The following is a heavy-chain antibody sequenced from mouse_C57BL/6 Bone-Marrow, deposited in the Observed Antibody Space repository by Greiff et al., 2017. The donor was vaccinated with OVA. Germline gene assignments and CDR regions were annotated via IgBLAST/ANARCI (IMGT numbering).Heavy chain of an antibody. CDR3: ARQLGRLYFDY. V-gene: IGHV1-76*01. Sequence: QVQLKESGAELVRPGASVKLSCKASGYTFTDYYINWVKQRPGQGLEWIARIYPGSGNTYYNEKFKGKATLTAEKSSSTAYMQLSSLTSEDSAVYFCARQLGRLYFDYWGQGTTLTVSS. D-gene: IGHD4-1*02. CDR1: GYTFTDYY. CDR2: IYPGSGNT. J-gene: IGHJ2*01.